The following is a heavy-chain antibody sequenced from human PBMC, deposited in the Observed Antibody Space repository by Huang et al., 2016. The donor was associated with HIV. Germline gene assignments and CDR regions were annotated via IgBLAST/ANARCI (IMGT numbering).Heavy chain of an antibody. D-gene: IGHD2-15*01. V-gene: IGHV3-30*18. CDR1: GFKLSGFG. CDR3: AKESRWFSDFDH. Sequence: QVHLVESGGGVVQPGGSLRLSCAASGFKLSGFGMHWVRQAPGKGRKWVAVISYDGRGQFYTDSVKGRFTISRDNSDNTLSLQMKGLRPDDTAVYYCAKESRWFSDFDHWGQGVLVSVSS. J-gene: IGHJ4*02. CDR2: ISYDGRGQ.